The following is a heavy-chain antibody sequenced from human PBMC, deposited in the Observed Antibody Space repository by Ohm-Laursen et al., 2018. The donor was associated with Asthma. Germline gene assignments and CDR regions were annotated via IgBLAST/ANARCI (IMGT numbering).Heavy chain of an antibody. D-gene: IGHD2-2*01. Sequence: GSLRLSCAASGFTFSDYYMSWIRQAPGKGLEWVSYISSSSSYTNYADSVKGRFTISRDNAKNSLYLQMNSLRDEDTAVYYCARVGDCSSTSCYDYWGQGTLVTVSS. CDR3: ARVGDCSSTSCYDY. CDR2: ISSSSSYT. CDR1: GFTFSDYY. V-gene: IGHV3-11*06. J-gene: IGHJ4*02.